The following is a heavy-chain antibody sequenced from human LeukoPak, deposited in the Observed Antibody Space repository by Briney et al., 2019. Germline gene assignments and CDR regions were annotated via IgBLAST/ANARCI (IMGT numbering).Heavy chain of an antibody. CDR1: GGSFGGYY. Sequence: PSETLSLTCAAYGGSFGGYYWSWIRQPPGKGLEWIGEINHSGSTNYNPSLKSRVTISVDTSKNQFSLKLSSVTAADTAVYYCARGQGRGCSGGSCYYYYYGMDVWGKGTTVTVSS. D-gene: IGHD2-15*01. J-gene: IGHJ6*04. CDR3: ARGQGRGCSGGSCYYYYYGMDV. V-gene: IGHV4-34*01. CDR2: INHSGST.